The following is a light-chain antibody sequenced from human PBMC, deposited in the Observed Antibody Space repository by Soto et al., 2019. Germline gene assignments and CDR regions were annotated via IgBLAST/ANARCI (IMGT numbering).Light chain of an antibody. CDR1: ESITGNF. V-gene: IGKV1-39*01. CDR2: AAS. CDR3: HQTYSTPPET. Sequence: IQLTQSPSSLSASVGDRVVITCRASESITGNFLNWYQQKPGKAPKLLIYAASSLHSGVPSRFNGSGSGTDFTLTISSLQPEDFASYYCHQTYSTPPETFGQGTNLEIK. J-gene: IGKJ2*01.